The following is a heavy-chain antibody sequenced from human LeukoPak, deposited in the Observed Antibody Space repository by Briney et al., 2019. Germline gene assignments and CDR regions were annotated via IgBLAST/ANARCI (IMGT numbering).Heavy chain of an antibody. Sequence: ASVKVSCKASGYIFTAHYIHWLRQAPGQGLEWMGQINPNTGGANYAQNFQGRVAMMRATSISTVYMELSSLRSDHTAVYSCARGERYGVYDYFDYWGQGALVTVSS. CDR1: GYIFTAHY. V-gene: IGHV1-2*06. D-gene: IGHD5/OR15-5a*01. CDR3: ARGERYGVYDYFDY. J-gene: IGHJ4*02. CDR2: INPNTGGA.